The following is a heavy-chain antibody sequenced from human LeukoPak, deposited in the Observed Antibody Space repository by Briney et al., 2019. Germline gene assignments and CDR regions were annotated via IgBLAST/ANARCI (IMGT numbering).Heavy chain of an antibody. Sequence: GESLKISCAASGFTFSSYAMSWVRQAPGKGLEWVSAISGSGGSTYYADSVKGRFTISRDNSKNTLYLQMNSLRAEDTAVYYCAKVPWEFHYFDYWGQGTLVTVSS. CDR3: AKVPWEFHYFDY. CDR2: ISGSGGST. D-gene: IGHD1-26*01. CDR1: GFTFSSYA. V-gene: IGHV3-23*01. J-gene: IGHJ4*02.